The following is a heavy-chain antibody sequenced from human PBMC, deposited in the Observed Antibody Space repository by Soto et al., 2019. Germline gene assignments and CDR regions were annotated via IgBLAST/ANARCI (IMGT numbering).Heavy chain of an antibody. V-gene: IGHV3-15*01. CDR2: IKTNNDGGTT. Sequence: GGSLRLSCAASGFTFSNAWMNWVRQAPGKGLEWVGRIKTNNDGGTTDSAAPVKGRFTISRDDSKNMLYLQMNSLKTEDTAVYHCATEYYYETSGYRSDYWGQGTQVTVSS. D-gene: IGHD3-22*01. CDR1: GFTFSNAW. CDR3: ATEYYYETSGYRSDY. J-gene: IGHJ4*02.